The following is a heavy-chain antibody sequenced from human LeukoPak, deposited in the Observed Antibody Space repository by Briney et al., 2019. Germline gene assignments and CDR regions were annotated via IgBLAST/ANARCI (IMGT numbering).Heavy chain of an antibody. V-gene: IGHV3-15*01. Sequence: GGSLRLSCAASGFTFSNAWMSWVRQAPGKGLEWVGRIKSKTDGGTTDYAAPVKGRFTISRDDSKNTLYLQMNSLKTEETAVYYCTTAFDIAVAGPRRGYYYGMDVWGQGTTVTVSS. J-gene: IGHJ6*02. CDR1: GFTFSNAW. D-gene: IGHD6-19*01. CDR3: TTAFDIAVAGPRRGYYYGMDV. CDR2: IKSKTDGGTT.